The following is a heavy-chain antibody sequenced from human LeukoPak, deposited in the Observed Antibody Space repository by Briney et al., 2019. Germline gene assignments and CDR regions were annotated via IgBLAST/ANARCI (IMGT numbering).Heavy chain of an antibody. V-gene: IGHV4-59*08. CDR2: IYYSGST. CDR3: ARRAPYSYEWSTLDY. J-gene: IGHJ4*02. Sequence: SETLSLTCTVSGGSISSYYWSWIRQPPGKGLEWIEYIYYSGSTNYNPSLKSRVTISVDTSKNQISLKLSSVTAADTAVYYCARRAPYSYEWSTLDYWGQGTLVTVSS. CDR1: GGSISSYY. D-gene: IGHD5-18*01.